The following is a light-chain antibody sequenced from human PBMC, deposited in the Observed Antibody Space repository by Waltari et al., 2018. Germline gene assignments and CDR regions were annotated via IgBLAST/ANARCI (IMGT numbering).Light chain of an antibody. CDR3: QQYYGTPLT. V-gene: IGKV4-1*01. J-gene: IGKJ4*01. CDR2: WAS. Sequence: DIVMTQSPDSLAVSLGERATINCKSSQSVLYSSNNKDYLAWYQQKPGQPPKLLIYWASTRGSGVPDRFRGSGSETEFTLTISSLQAEDVAVYYCQQYYGTPLTFGGGTKVEVK. CDR1: QSVLYSSNNKDY.